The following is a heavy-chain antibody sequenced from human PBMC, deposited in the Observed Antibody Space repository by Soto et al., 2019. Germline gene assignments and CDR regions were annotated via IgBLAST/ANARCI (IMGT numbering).Heavy chain of an antibody. J-gene: IGHJ5*02. CDR1: GGSVTSTSYY. CDR3: ARLGAYYQSLDL. V-gene: IGHV4-61*01. Sequence: PSETLSLTCTVSGGSVTSTSYYWSWVRQPPGKGLEWIGYIHYFGNSKHNPSLKSRVAIALETSKSQISLRLTSVTAADTAVYYCARLGAYYQSLDLWGPGTLVTVSS. CDR2: IHYFGNS. D-gene: IGHD2-21*01.